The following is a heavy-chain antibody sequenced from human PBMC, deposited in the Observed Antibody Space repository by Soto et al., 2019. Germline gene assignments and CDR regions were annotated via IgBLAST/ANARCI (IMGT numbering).Heavy chain of an antibody. J-gene: IGHJ6*02. CDR1: GFTFSSYA. V-gene: IGHV3-30-3*01. CDR2: ISYDGSNK. D-gene: IGHD6-13*01. CDR3: VSSSYYGMDV. Sequence: QVQLVESGGGVVQPGRSLRLSCAASGFTFSSYAMHWVRQAPGKGLEWVAVISYDGSNKYYADSVKGRFTISRDNSKNTLYLQMNSLRAEETAVYYCVSSSYYGMDVWGQGTTVTVSS.